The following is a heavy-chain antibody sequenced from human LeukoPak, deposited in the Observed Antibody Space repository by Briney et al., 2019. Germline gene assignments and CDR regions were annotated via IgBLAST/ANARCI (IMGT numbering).Heavy chain of an antibody. J-gene: IGHJ3*02. CDR3: ARDSRYGSGSYLAFDI. CDR1: GFTFSSYW. Sequence: GGSLRLSCAASGFTFSSYWMSWVRQAPGKGLGWVANIKQDGSEKYYVDSVKGRFTISRDNAKNSLYLQMNSLRAEDTAVYYCARDSRYGSGSYLAFDIWGQGTMVTVSS. CDR2: IKQDGSEK. D-gene: IGHD3-10*01. V-gene: IGHV3-7*01.